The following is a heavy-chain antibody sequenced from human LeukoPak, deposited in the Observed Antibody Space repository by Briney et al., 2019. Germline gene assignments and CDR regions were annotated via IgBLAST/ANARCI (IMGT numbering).Heavy chain of an antibody. Sequence: SQTLSLTCTVSGGSISSNSHYWSWIRQPAGKGLEWIGRIYTSGSTDYNPSLKSRATISVDTSKNQFSLKLSSVTAADTAVYYCARAFNFWSGWTYYFDYWGQGTLVTVSS. CDR3: ARAFNFWSGWTYYFDY. CDR1: GGSISSNSHY. V-gene: IGHV4-61*02. D-gene: IGHD3-3*01. CDR2: IYTSGST. J-gene: IGHJ4*02.